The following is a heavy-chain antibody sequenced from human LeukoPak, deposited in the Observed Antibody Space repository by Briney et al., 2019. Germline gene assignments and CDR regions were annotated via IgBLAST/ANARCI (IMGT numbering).Heavy chain of an antibody. Sequence: SETLSLTCTLCGVSIHLSSYYWDWIRQPPGKGLEWIGNFYESGSTWYNPSLKSRVTISGDTSKNQFPLKLSSVTAAHTAVYYLAMHTRPGNSGYENAFDIWGQGTMVTVSS. J-gene: IGHJ3*02. CDR1: GVSIHLSSYY. CDR3: AMHTRPGNSGYENAFDI. CDR2: FYESGST. D-gene: IGHD5-12*01. V-gene: IGHV4-39*01.